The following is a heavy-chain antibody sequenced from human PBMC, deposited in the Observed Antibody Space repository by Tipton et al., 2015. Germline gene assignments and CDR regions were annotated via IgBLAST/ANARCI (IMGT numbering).Heavy chain of an antibody. D-gene: IGHD4-23*01. CDR3: ARARGRHGGLFDS. J-gene: IGHJ4*02. Sequence: TLSLTCTVSSDSINKYYWSWIRQPPGKGLEWIGSIFHRGDTNYNPSLKSRVTMSRDTSKNQFSLKLTSVTASDTAVYYCARARGRHGGLFDSWGQGILVTVSS. V-gene: IGHV4-59*01. CDR2: IFHRGDT. CDR1: SDSINKYY.